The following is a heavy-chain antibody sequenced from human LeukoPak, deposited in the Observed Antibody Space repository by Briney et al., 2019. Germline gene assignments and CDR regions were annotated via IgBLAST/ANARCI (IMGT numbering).Heavy chain of an antibody. CDR3: ARDEDWRGIS. D-gene: IGHD3/OR15-3a*01. CDR1: GFIFSSCW. J-gene: IGHJ4*02. Sequence: GGSLRLSCAASGFIFSSCWMGWVRQAPGKGLEWVANIKQDGSEIYYVDSVKGRFTISRDNAKNSLYLQMNSLRAEDTAVYYCARDEDWRGISWGQGTLVTVSS. CDR2: IKQDGSEI. V-gene: IGHV3-7*01.